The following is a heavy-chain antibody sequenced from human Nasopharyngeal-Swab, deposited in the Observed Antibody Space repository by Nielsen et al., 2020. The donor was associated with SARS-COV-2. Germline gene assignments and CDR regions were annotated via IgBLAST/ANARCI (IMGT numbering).Heavy chain of an antibody. CDR1: GFTFSSYA. CDR2: IKQDGSEK. V-gene: IGHV3-7*01. Sequence: GESLKISCAASGFTFSSYAMSWVRQAPGKGLEWVANIKQDGSEKYYVDSVKGRFTISRDNAKNSLYLQMNSLRAEDTAVYYCARDLLVGANPDGMDVWGQGTTVTVSS. D-gene: IGHD1-26*01. J-gene: IGHJ6*02. CDR3: ARDLLVGANPDGMDV.